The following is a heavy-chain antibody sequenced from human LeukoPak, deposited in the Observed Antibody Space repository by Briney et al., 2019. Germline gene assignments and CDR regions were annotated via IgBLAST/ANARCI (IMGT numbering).Heavy chain of an antibody. CDR1: GYTFTGYY. D-gene: IGHD3-22*01. V-gene: IGHV1-2*02. J-gene: IGHJ6*02. CDR2: INPNSGGT. CDR3: AREYDSSGYSYYGMDV. Sequence: ASVKVSCKASGYTFTGYYMHWVRQAPGQGLEWMGWINPNSGGTNYAQKFQGRVTMTRDTSISTAYMELSRLRADDTAVYYCAREYDSSGYSYYGMDVWGQGTTVTVSS.